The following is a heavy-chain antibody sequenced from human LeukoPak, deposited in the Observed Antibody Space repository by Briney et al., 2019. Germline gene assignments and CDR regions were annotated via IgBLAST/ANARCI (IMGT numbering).Heavy chain of an antibody. V-gene: IGHV3-23*01. D-gene: IGHD3-9*01. CDR2: ISGSGGST. Sequence: GESLRLSCAASGFTITSNAMSWGRQAPGKGQERVSAISGSGGSTSYAYSVKGRFTISRDNSKNTMYLQMNRLRVEDTAVYSCAKVPLRYFDWLLYFDYWGQGTLVTVSS. CDR3: AKVPLRYFDWLLYFDY. CDR1: GFTITSNA. J-gene: IGHJ4*02.